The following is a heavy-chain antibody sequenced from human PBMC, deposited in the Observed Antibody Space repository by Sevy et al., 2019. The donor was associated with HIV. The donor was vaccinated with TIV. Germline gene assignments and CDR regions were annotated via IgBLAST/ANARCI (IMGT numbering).Heavy chain of an antibody. CDR1: AFTFSSYN. CDR3: ARGPPDGSYDYFDY. D-gene: IGHD1-26*01. J-gene: IGHJ4*02. CDR2: ISGSSNYI. Sequence: GGSLRLSCAASAFTFSSYNMNWVRQAPGKRLEWVSCISGSSNYIYYAESLKGRFIISRDNAKNTLYLQMNSLRADDTAVYYCARGPPDGSYDYFDYWGQGTLVTVSS. V-gene: IGHV3-21*06.